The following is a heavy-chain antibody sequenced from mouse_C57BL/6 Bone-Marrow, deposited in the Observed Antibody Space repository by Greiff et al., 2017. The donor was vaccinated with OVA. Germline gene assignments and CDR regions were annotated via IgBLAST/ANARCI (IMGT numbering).Heavy chain of an antibody. CDR2: ISNLAYSI. J-gene: IGHJ1*03. D-gene: IGHD1-1*01. Sequence: EVKLVESGGGLVQPGGSLKLSCAASGFTFSDYGMAWVRQAPRKGPEWVAFISNLAYSIYYADTVTGRFTISRENAKNTLYLEMSSLRSEDTAMYYCARQGYGSRNWYFDVWGTGTTVTVSS. CDR1: GFTFSDYG. CDR3: ARQGYGSRNWYFDV. V-gene: IGHV5-15*01.